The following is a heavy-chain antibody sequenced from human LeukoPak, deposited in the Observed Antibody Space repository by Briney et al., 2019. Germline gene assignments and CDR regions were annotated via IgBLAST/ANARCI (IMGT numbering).Heavy chain of an antibody. CDR1: GGSISSGGYY. V-gene: IGHV4-31*03. J-gene: IGHJ3*02. Sequence: SQTLSLTCTVSGGSISSGGYYWCWIRQHPGKGLEWIGYIYYSGSTYYNPSLKSRVTISVDTSKNQFSLKLSSVTAADTAVYYCARDSIAPKDYYDSSGYGVHAFDIWGQGTMVTVSS. CDR3: ARDSIAPKDYYDSSGYGVHAFDI. D-gene: IGHD3-22*01. CDR2: IYYSGST.